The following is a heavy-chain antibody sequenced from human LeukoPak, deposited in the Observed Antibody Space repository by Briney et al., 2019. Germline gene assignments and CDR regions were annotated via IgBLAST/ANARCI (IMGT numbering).Heavy chain of an antibody. CDR3: AGGGEGYYFDY. J-gene: IGHJ4*02. CDR1: GDTFSSYA. CDR2: IIPIFGTA. D-gene: IGHD3-16*01. V-gene: IGHV1-69*05. Sequence: SVKVSCKASGDTFSSYAISWVRQAPGQGLEWMGRIIPIFGTANYAQKFQGRVTITTDESTSTAYMELSSLRSEDTAVYYCAGGGEGYYFDYWGQGTLVTVSS.